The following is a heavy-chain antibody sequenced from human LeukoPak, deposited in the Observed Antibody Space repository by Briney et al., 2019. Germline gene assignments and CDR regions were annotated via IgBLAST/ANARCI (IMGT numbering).Heavy chain of an antibody. Sequence: GGSLRLSCAASGFTFSTFAMSWVRQAPGRGLGRVSVMSGSGGSGTYYADSVKGRFTISRDNSKNTLFLEMNSLRAEDTALYYCAKGYYGGSATHFDSWGQGILVTVSS. CDR1: GFTFSTFA. D-gene: IGHD4-23*01. V-gene: IGHV3-23*01. CDR3: AKGYYGGSATHFDS. CDR2: MSGSGGSGT. J-gene: IGHJ4*02.